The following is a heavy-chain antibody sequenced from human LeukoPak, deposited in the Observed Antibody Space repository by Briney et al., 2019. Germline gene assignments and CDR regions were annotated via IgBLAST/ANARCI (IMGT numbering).Heavy chain of an antibody. CDR1: GGSFSGYY. CDR3: ARGLRATTVTHYYYGMDI. D-gene: IGHD5-12*01. CDR2: INHSGST. Sequence: SETLSLTCAVYGGSFSGYYWSWIRQPPGKGLEWIGEINHSGSTNYNPSLKSRVTISVDTSKNQFSLKLSSVTAADTAVYYCARGLRATTVTHYYYGMDIWGKGTTVTVSS. V-gene: IGHV4-34*01. J-gene: IGHJ6*04.